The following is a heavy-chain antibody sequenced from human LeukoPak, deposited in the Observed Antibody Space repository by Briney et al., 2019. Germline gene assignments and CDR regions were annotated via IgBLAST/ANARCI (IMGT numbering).Heavy chain of an antibody. D-gene: IGHD3-9*01. V-gene: IGHV3-21*04. CDR3: AKGRAYYDILTGYGFFDY. CDR1: GFTFSSYW. Sequence: GGSLRLSCAASGFTFSSYWMSWVRQAPGKGLEWVSSISSSSSYIYYADSLKGRFTISRDNAKNSLYLQMNSLRAEDTALYYCAKGRAYYDILTGYGFFDYWGQGTLVTVSS. CDR2: ISSSSSYI. J-gene: IGHJ4*02.